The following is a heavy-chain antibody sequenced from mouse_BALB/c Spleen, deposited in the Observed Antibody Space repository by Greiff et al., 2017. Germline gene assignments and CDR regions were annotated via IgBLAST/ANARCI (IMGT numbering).Heavy chain of an antibody. D-gene: IGHD2-10*02. CDR3: TRAYEEAWFAY. Sequence: VQLQQPGAELVKPGASVKLSCKASGYTFTSYYMYWVKQRPGQGLEWIGGINPSNGGTNFNEKFKSKATLTVDKSSSTAYMQLSSLTSEDSAVYYCTRAYEEAWFAYWGQGTLVTVSA. CDR2: INPSNGGT. J-gene: IGHJ3*01. CDR1: GYTFTSYY. V-gene: IGHV1S81*02.